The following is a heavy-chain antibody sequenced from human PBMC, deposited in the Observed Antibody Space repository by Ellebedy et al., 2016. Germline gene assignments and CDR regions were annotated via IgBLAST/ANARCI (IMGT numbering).Heavy chain of an antibody. Sequence: SETLSLTCSVSGVSPSSDYWNWIRRPPGKRLEWIGYVFHTGTTNYNPSLKSRVTMSVDTSKSQFSLRLTSVTAADTAVYYCAKWNGGWYAFEVWGQGTMVTVSS. CDR2: VFHTGTT. V-gene: IGHV4-59*01. CDR3: AKWNGGWYAFEV. D-gene: IGHD6-19*01. CDR1: GVSPSSDY. J-gene: IGHJ3*01.